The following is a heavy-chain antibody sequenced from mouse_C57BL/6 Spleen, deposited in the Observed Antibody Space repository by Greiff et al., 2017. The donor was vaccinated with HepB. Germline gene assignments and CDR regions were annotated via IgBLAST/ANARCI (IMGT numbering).Heavy chain of an antibody. J-gene: IGHJ2*01. CDR2: IYPSDSET. V-gene: IGHV1-61*01. Sequence: VQLQQPGAELVRPGSSVKLSCKASGYTFTSYWMDWVKQRPGQGLEWIGNIYPSDSETHYNQKFKDKATLTVDKSASTAYMQLSSLTSEDCAVNYCGREGGYFDNWGEGTTLTVAS. CDR3: GREGGYFDN. CDR1: GYTFTSYW.